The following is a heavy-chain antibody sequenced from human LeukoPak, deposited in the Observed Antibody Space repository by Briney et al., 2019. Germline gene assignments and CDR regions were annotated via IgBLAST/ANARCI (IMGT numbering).Heavy chain of an antibody. CDR2: IWCDGSTK. V-gene: IGHV3-33*01. J-gene: IGHJ1*01. CDR3: VSFYETH. Sequence: GGSLRLACAASGFSFKDTGMHWVRQAPGRGPEWLTIIWCDGSTKYYADSVKGRFPVSRDNSQNILYLQMNDLRAEYTAVYYCVSFYETHWGRGTLVTVSS. D-gene: IGHD2/OR15-2a*01. CDR1: GFSFKDTG.